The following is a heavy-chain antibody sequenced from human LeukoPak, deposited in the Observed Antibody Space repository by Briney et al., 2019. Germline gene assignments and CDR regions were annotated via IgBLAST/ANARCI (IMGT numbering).Heavy chain of an antibody. Sequence: PSETLSLTCTVSGGSISNYYWNWIRQPPGKGLEWIGYIYYSGSTNYNPSLKSRVTISVDTSKNRFSLKLSSVTAADTAVYYCARRRYFDSQSYWYFDLWGRGTPVTVSS. CDR3: ARRRYFDSQSYWYFDL. CDR1: GGSISNYY. D-gene: IGHD3-9*01. CDR2: IYYSGST. J-gene: IGHJ2*01. V-gene: IGHV4-59*01.